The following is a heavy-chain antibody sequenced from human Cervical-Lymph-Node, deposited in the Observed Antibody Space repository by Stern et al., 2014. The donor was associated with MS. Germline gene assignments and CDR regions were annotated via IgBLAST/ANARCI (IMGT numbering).Heavy chain of an antibody. Sequence: QVQLQESGPGLVKPSQTLSLTCTVSGGSISSGPSSWNWIRQHPGKGLEXIGYIFYTGSTYYNPSLQSRVTISIDTSENLLSLRLTSVTAADTAVYYCATCGGDCYHFDYWGQGTLVTVSS. CDR1: GGSISSGPSS. CDR3: ATCGGDCYHFDY. D-gene: IGHD2-21*02. J-gene: IGHJ4*02. CDR2: IFYTGST. V-gene: IGHV4-31*03.